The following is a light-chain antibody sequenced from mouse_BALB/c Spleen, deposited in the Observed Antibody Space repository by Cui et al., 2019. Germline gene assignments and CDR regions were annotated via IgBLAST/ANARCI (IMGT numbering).Light chain of an antibody. CDR2: NAK. V-gene: IGKV12-44*01. CDR3: QHHYGTPYT. J-gene: IGKJ2*01. Sequence: DIQMTQASASVSLSVGETVTITCRASENIYSYLAWYQQKQGKSPQLLVYNAKTLAEGVPSRFSGSGSGTQFSLKINSLQPEDFGSYYCQHHYGTPYTFGGGTKLEIK. CDR1: ENIYSY.